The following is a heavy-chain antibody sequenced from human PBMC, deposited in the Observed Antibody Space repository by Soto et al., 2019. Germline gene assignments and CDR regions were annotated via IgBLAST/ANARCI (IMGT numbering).Heavy chain of an antibody. J-gene: IGHJ6*02. CDR3: ARVGFTVTPLGMDV. CDR1: GGSISSGDYY. CDR2: IYYSGST. D-gene: IGHD4-17*01. Sequence: QVQLQESGPGLVKPSQTLSLTCTVSGGSISSGDYYRSWIRQPPGKGLEWIGYIYYSGSTYYNPSLKSRVTLSVDTSKNQSSLNLSSVTAADTAVYYCARVGFTVTPLGMDVWGQGTTVTVSS. V-gene: IGHV4-30-4*01.